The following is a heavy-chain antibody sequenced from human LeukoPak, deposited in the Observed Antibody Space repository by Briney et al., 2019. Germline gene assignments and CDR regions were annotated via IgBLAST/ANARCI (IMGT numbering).Heavy chain of an antibody. CDR1: GGTFSSYA. CDR3: AREGAVAGTFDY. CDR2: IIPIFGTA. J-gene: IGHJ4*02. Sequence: SVKVSCKGSGGTFSSYAISWVRQAPGQGLEWMGRIIPIFGTANYAQKFQGRVTITTDESTSTAYMELSSLRSEDTAVYYCAREGAVAGTFDYWGQGTLVTVSS. D-gene: IGHD6-19*01. V-gene: IGHV1-69*05.